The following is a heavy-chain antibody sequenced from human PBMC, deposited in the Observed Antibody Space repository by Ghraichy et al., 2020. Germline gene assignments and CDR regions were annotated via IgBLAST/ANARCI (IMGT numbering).Heavy chain of an antibody. CDR3: ARAPQTDYGGNSELDY. D-gene: IGHD4-23*01. V-gene: IGHV4-34*01. CDR2: INYSGST. Sequence: SETLSLTCAVYGGSFSGYYWSWIRQPPGKGLEWIGEINYSGSTNYNPSLKSRVTISVDTSKNQFSLKLSSVTAADTAVYYCARAPQTDYGGNSELDYWGQGTLVTVSS. CDR1: GGSFSGYY. J-gene: IGHJ4*02.